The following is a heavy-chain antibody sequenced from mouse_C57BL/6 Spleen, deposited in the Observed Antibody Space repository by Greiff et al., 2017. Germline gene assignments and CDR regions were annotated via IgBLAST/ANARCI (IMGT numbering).Heavy chain of an antibody. D-gene: IGHD1-1*01. V-gene: IGHV14-2*01. J-gene: IGHJ3*01. Sequence: VQLQQSGAELVKPGASVKLSCTASGFNIKDYYMHWVKQRTEQGLEWIGRIDPEDGETKYDPKFPGKATITADTSSNTAYLQLSSLTSEDTSVYDGARYRDYGSSDAWFAYWGQGTLVTVSA. CDR3: ARYRDYGSSDAWFAY. CDR1: GFNIKDYY. CDR2: IDPEDGET.